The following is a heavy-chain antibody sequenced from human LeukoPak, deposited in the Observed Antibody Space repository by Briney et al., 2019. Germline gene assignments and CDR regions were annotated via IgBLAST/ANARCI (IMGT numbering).Heavy chain of an antibody. CDR1: GYTFTSYD. D-gene: IGHD4-23*01. V-gene: IGHV1-8*01. Sequence: ASVKVSCKASGYTFTSYDINWVRQATGQGLEWMGWMNPNSGNTGYAQKFQDRVTMTRNTSISTAYMELSSLRSEDTAVYYCARGDYGGTLYYGMDVWGQGTTVTVSS. J-gene: IGHJ6*02. CDR2: MNPNSGNT. CDR3: ARGDYGGTLYYGMDV.